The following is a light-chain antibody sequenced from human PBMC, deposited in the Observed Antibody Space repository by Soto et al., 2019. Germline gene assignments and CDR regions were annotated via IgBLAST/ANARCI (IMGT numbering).Light chain of an antibody. J-gene: IGKJ1*01. Sequence: DIQMTQSPSTLSASVGDRVTITCRASQSISTWLAWYQQKPGKAPKLLIYDVSSLESGVPSRFSGSGSGTEFTLTISSLQPDDFATYYCQQYKSYWTFGQGTKVDIK. CDR2: DVS. V-gene: IGKV1-5*01. CDR3: QQYKSYWT. CDR1: QSISTW.